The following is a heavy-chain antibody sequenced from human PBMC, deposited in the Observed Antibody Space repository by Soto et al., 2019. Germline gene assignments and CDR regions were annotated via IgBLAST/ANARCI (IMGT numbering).Heavy chain of an antibody. Sequence: QVQLVESGGGVVQPGRSLRLSCAASGFTFSRYGMHWVRQAPGKGLEWVAVIWYDGSNKYYADSVKGRFTISRDNSKSTLYLQMNSLRGEDTAVYYCARDYGDPNWFDPWGQGTLVTVSS. D-gene: IGHD4-17*01. J-gene: IGHJ5*02. CDR2: IWYDGSNK. CDR1: GFTFSRYG. V-gene: IGHV3-33*01. CDR3: ARDYGDPNWFDP.